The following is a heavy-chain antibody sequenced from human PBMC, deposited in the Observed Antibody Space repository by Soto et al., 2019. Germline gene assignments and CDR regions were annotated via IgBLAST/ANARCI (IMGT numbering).Heavy chain of an antibody. V-gene: IGHV3-49*03. D-gene: IGHD3-22*01. CDR1: GFTFGEYA. Sequence: GGSLRLSCTASGFTFGEYAMSWFLQAPGKGLEWVGFIRSKAYGGTTEYAASVKGRFTISRDDSKSIAYLQMNSLKTEDTAVYYCTSQYYYDSSGYYPSLAFDIWGQGTMVTVSS. CDR2: IRSKAYGGTT. CDR3: TSQYYYDSSGYYPSLAFDI. J-gene: IGHJ3*02.